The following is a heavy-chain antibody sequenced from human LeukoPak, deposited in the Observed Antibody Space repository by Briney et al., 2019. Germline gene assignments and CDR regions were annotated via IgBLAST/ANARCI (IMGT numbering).Heavy chain of an antibody. CDR2: ISSSSSYI. CDR3: ARNWFDP. J-gene: IGHJ5*02. Sequence: GGSLGLSCAASGFTFSSYSMNWVRQAPGKGLEWVSSISSSSSYIYYADSVKGRFTISRDKSKNTVYLQMNSLRFEDTAMYYCARNWFDPWGQGTLVTVSS. V-gene: IGHV3-21*04. CDR1: GFTFSSYS.